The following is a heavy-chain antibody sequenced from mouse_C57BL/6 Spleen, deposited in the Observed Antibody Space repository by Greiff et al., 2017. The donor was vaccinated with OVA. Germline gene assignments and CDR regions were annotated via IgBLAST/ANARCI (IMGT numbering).Heavy chain of an antibody. CDR1: GYTFTSYW. CDR3: ASQDSSGYWFAY. J-gene: IGHJ3*01. D-gene: IGHD3-2*01. V-gene: IGHV1-69*01. CDR2: IDPSDSYT. Sequence: VQLQQPGAELVMPGASVKLSCKASGYTFTSYWMHWVKQRPGQGLEWIGEIDPSDSYTNYNQKLKGKSTLTVDKSSSTAYMQLSSLTSKDSAVYYCASQDSSGYWFAYWGQGTLVTVSA.